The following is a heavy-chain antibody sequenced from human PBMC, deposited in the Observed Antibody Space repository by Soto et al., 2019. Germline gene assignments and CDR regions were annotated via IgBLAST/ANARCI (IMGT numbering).Heavy chain of an antibody. V-gene: IGHV4-59*03. CDR3: AAGTLGAVWTPLDH. CDR2: IYYSGST. CDR1: GGSFGDNY. D-gene: IGHD3-16*01. Sequence: QVHLQESGPRLVQPSETLSLTCDVSGGSFGDNYWTWIRHFPGKGLEWIGYIYYSGSTNYNPSLKSRVSISVDASKAQFSLQLTSVTAADTALYYCAAGTLGAVWTPLDHWGQGILVTVSS. J-gene: IGHJ4*02.